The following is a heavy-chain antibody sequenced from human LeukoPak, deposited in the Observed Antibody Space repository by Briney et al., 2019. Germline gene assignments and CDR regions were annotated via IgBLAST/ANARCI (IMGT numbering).Heavy chain of an antibody. D-gene: IGHD3-3*01. CDR2: IYYSGGT. V-gene: IGHV4-59*01. Sequence: KPSETLSLTCTVSGGSISDYYWSWIRQPPGEGLEWIGYIYYSGGTNYNPSLKSRVTLSVDTSKNQFSLKVSSVTAADTAIYYCARGGYYTLEYYYYMDVWGKGTTVAVSS. J-gene: IGHJ6*03. CDR1: GGSISDYY. CDR3: ARGGYYTLEYYYYMDV.